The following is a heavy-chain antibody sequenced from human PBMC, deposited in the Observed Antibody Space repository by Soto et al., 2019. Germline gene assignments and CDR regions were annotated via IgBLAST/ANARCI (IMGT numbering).Heavy chain of an antibody. CDR3: AKGPDYDFWSGYFDY. V-gene: IGHV3-23*01. Sequence: PGGSLRLSCAASGFTFDDYAMHWVRQVPGKGLEWVSAISGSGGSTYYADSVKGRFTISRDNSKNTLYLQMNSLRAEDTAVYYCAKGPDYDFWSGYFDYWGQGTLVTVSS. J-gene: IGHJ4*02. CDR1: GFTFDDYA. CDR2: ISGSGGST. D-gene: IGHD3-3*01.